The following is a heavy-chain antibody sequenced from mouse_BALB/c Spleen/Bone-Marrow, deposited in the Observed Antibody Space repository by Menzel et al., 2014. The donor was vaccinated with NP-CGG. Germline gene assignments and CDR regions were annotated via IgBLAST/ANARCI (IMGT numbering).Heavy chain of an antibody. D-gene: IGHD2-12*01. Sequence: EVQLMQSGPDLVQPGASVKISCKASGYTFSSYYMHWVQQTHGKRLEWIARVNLNYGGTSSNQKLKGKAILTVDKAYSTAYLELRILTSMNSAIYYYARIYYSSWFAYWGQGTLVTVSA. CDR3: ARIYYSSWFAY. V-gene: IGHV1-26*01. CDR1: GYTFSSYY. CDR2: VNLNYGGT. J-gene: IGHJ3*01.